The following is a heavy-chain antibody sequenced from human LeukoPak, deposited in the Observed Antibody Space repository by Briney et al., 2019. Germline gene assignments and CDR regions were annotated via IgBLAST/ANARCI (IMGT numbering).Heavy chain of an antibody. CDR2: IYTSGST. CDR3: ARYTLYSFWSGSYHTTYYFDS. CDR1: GVSISSGNFY. J-gene: IGHJ4*02. D-gene: IGHD3-3*01. V-gene: IGHV4-61*09. Sequence: PSQTLSLTCTVSGVSISSGNFYWAWIRQPAGKGLEWIGHIYTSGSTNYNPSLKSRVTISVDTSRNQFSLKMSSMTAADTAVYFCARYTLYSFWSGSYHTTYYFDSWGQGTLVTVSS.